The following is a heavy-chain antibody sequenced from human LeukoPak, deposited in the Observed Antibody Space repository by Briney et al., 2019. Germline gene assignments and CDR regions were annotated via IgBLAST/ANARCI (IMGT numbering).Heavy chain of an antibody. J-gene: IGHJ5*02. CDR3: ARDVGTEMATIMNWFDP. CDR2: ISSSGSTI. D-gene: IGHD5-24*01. CDR1: GFTFTNAW. Sequence: HAGGSLRLSCAASGFTFTNAWMNWVRQAPGKGLEWVSYISSSGSTIYYADSVKGRFTISRDNAKNSLYLQMNSLRAEDTAVYYCARDVGTEMATIMNWFDPWGQGTLVTVSS. V-gene: IGHV3-48*04.